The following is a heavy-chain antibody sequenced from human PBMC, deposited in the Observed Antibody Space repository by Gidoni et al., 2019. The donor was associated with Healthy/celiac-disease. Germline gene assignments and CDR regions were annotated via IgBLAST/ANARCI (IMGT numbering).Heavy chain of an antibody. CDR3: ARGRRPYDSSGQGAFDI. J-gene: IGHJ3*02. D-gene: IGHD3-22*01. V-gene: IGHV1-69*01. CDR1: GRTFSSYG. Sequence: QVQLVQSGAEVKKPGSSVTVSCQASGRTFSSYGISWVRQAPGQGLEWMGGILPIFGTANYAQKFQGRVTITADESTSTADMELSSLRSEDTAVYYCARGRRPYDSSGQGAFDIWGQGTMVTVSS. CDR2: ILPIFGTA.